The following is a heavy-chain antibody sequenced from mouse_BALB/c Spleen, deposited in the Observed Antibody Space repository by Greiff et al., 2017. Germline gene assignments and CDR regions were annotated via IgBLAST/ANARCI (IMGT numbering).Heavy chain of an antibody. CDR2: IRNKANGYTT. V-gene: IGHV7-3*02. J-gene: IGHJ2*01. CDR3: ARDRDWDYFDY. CDR1: GFTFTDYY. D-gene: IGHD4-1*01. Sequence: EVKLMESGGGLVQPGGSLRLSCATSGFTFTDYYMSWVRQPPGKALEWLGFIRNKANGYTTEYSASVKGRFTISRDNSQSILYLQMNTLRAEDSATYYCARDRDWDYFDYWGQGTTLTVSS.